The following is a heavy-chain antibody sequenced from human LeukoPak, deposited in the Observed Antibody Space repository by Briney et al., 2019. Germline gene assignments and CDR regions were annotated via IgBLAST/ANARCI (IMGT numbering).Heavy chain of an antibody. CDR3: ARDLRYSYGLDY. Sequence: LSLTCAVYGGSFSGYYWSWIRQPPGKGQEWVSGISWNSGSIGYADSVKGRFTISRDNAKNSLYLQMNSLRAEDTAVYYCARDLRYSYGLDYWGQGTLVTVSS. CDR1: GGSFSGYY. D-gene: IGHD5-18*01. CDR2: ISWNSGSI. J-gene: IGHJ4*02. V-gene: IGHV3-11*04.